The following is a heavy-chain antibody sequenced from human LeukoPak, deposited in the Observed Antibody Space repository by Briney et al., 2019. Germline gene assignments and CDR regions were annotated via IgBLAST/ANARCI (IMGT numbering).Heavy chain of an antibody. J-gene: IGHJ3*02. CDR2: IYYSGST. D-gene: IGHD1-26*01. V-gene: IGHV4-31*03. Sequence: PSETLSLTCTVSGGSISSGGYYWSWIRQHPGKGLEWIGYIYYSGSTYYNPSLKSRVTISVDTSKNQFSLKLSSVTAADTAVYYCAREGAGSKYAFDIWGQGTMVTVSS. CDR3: AREGAGSKYAFDI. CDR1: GGSISSGGYY.